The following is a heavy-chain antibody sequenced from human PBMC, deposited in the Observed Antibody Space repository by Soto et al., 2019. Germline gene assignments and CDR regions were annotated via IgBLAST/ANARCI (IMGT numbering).Heavy chain of an antibody. D-gene: IGHD3-3*01. CDR2: IYYSGST. V-gene: IGHV4-31*03. CDR3: ARDTGDYDFWSGSYGMDV. Sequence: QVQLQESGPGLVKPSQTLSLTCTVSGGSISSGGYYWSWIRQHPGKGLEWIGYIYYSGSTYYNPSLKSRVTISVDTSNNQFSLKLSSVTAADTAVYYCARDTGDYDFWSGSYGMDVWGQGTTVTVSS. J-gene: IGHJ6*02. CDR1: GGSISSGGYY.